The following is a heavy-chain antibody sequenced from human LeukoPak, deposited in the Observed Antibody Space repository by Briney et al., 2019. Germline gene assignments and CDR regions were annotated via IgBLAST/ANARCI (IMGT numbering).Heavy chain of an antibody. J-gene: IGHJ4*02. CDR3: AKGASDYVWGSYHNFDY. D-gene: IGHD3-16*02. CDR1: GFIFSSFG. CDR2: ISNDGGNI. V-gene: IGHV3-30*18. Sequence: PGRSLRLSCTASGFIFSSFGMHWVRQTPGKGLEWVAVISNDGGNIYHADSVKGRFTISRDNSRNTLYLQMNSLRVDDTAMYYCAKGASDYVWGSYHNFDYWGQGTLVTVSS.